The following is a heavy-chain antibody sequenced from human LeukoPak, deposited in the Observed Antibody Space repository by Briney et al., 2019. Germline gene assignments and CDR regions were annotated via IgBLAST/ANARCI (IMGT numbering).Heavy chain of an antibody. CDR1: GFTFSDSY. J-gene: IGHJ4*02. CDR3: ARVLGSYALNY. Sequence: GGSLRLSCAASGFTFSDSYMGWIRQAPGKGLEWFSYISSSSSTIYYADSVKGRFTISRGNAKNSLYLQMSSLRAEDTAVYYCARVLGSYALNYWGQGTLVTVSS. CDR2: ISSSSSTI. D-gene: IGHD1-26*01. V-gene: IGHV3-11*01.